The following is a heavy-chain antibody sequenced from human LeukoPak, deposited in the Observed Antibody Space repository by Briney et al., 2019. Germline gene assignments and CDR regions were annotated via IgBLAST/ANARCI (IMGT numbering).Heavy chain of an antibody. CDR2: IAGSDGFT. Sequence: GGSLRLSCAASGFPFSSYAMNWVRQAPGKGLEWVSVIAGSDGFTQYADSVKGRFTISRDNSRNTVYLQMNRLRVEDTALYYCVRSLDYWGQGTLVTVSS. J-gene: IGHJ4*02. V-gene: IGHV3-23*01. CDR1: GFPFSSYA. CDR3: VRSLDY.